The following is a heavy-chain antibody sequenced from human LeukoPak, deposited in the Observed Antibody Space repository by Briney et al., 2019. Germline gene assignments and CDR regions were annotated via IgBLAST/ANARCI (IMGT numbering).Heavy chain of an antibody. CDR3: AKDKPVAGSFDY. J-gene: IGHJ4*02. CDR1: GFTFSSYA. Sequence: GGSLRLSCAASGFTFSSYAMSWVRQAPGKGLEWVSFISGSGGSTYYADSVKGRFTISGDNSKNTLYLQMNSLRAEDTAVYYCAKDKPVAGSFDYWGQGTLVTVSS. CDR2: ISGSGGST. D-gene: IGHD6-19*01. V-gene: IGHV3-23*01.